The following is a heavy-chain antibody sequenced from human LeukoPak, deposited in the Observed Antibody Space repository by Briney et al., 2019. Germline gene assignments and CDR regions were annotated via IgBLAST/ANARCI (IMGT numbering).Heavy chain of an antibody. J-gene: IGHJ3*02. Sequence: SETLSLTCTVSGGSISSYYWTWVRQPAGKGLEWIGRIYTSGSTNYSPSLKSRVTMSVDTSKNEFSLKLNSVTAADTAVYYCARFVRARRDAFDIWGQGTMVTVSS. CDR3: ARFVRARRDAFDI. CDR1: GGSISSYY. V-gene: IGHV4-4*07. CDR2: IYTSGST. D-gene: IGHD2-21*01.